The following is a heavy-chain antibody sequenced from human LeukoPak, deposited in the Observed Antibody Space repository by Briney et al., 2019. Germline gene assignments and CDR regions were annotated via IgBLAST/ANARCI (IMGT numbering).Heavy chain of an antibody. V-gene: IGHV3-74*01. CDR3: ARDRYGAHDY. J-gene: IGHJ4*02. D-gene: IGHD3-16*01. Sequence: PGGSLRLSCAASGFTFSSYWMHWVGQPPGKGLEWVSRINSDGSTTAYADSVKGRFTISGDYAKNTLYLQMNSLRAEDTAVYYCARDRYGAHDYWGQGTLVTVSS. CDR1: GFTFSSYW. CDR2: INSDGSTT.